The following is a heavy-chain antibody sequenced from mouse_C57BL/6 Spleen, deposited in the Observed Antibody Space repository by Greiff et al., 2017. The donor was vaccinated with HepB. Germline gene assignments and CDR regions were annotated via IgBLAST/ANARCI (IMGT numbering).Heavy chain of an antibody. CDR3: ASEGY. CDR1: GYSFTSYW. J-gene: IGHJ2*01. CDR2: IDPSDSYT. V-gene: IGHV1-69*01. Sequence: VQLQQSGPELVKPGASVKISCKASGYSFTSYWMHWVKQRPGQGLEWIGEIDPSDSYTNYNQKFKGKSTLTVDKSSSTAYMQLSSLTSEDSAVYNCASEGYWGQGTTLTVSS.